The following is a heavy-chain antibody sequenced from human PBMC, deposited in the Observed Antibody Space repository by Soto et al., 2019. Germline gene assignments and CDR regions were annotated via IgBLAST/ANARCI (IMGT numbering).Heavy chain of an antibody. Sequence: GGSLRLSCSASGFAFSSFDMHWVRQAPRKGLEYFSAINSNGGITYYADSVNGRFTISRDNSKNTVYLQMSSLRNEDTAVYYCVRDVTFDYWGQGT. V-gene: IGHV3-64D*06. CDR2: INSNGGIT. CDR3: VRDVTFDY. CDR1: GFAFSSFD. D-gene: IGHD2-21*02. J-gene: IGHJ4*02.